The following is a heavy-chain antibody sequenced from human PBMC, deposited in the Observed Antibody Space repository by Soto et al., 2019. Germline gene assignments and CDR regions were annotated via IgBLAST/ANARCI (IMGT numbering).Heavy chain of an antibody. V-gene: IGHV3-23*01. CDR3: AKDARERYCSGGSCQRGFDY. J-gene: IGHJ4*02. CDR1: GFTFSSYA. Sequence: GGSLRLSCAASGFTFSSYAMSWVRQAPGKGLEWVSAISGSGGSTYYADSVKGRFTISRDNSKNTLYLQMNSLRAEDTAVYYCAKDARERYCSGGSCQRGFDYWGQGTLVTVSS. CDR2: ISGSGGST. D-gene: IGHD2-15*01.